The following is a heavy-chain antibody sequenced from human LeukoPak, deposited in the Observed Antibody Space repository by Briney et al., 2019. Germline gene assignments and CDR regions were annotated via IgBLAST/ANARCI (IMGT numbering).Heavy chain of an antibody. CDR1: GYTFTGYY. V-gene: IGHV1-46*01. J-gene: IGHJ5*02. CDR3: AREHSGYDS. CDR2: INTSGGST. D-gene: IGHD5-12*01. Sequence: GSVKVSCKASGYTFTGYYMHWVRQAPGQGLEWMGIINTSGGSTNYAQKFQGRVTMTRDTSTSTVYMELSSLRSEDTAVYYGAREHSGYDSWGQGTLLTVSS.